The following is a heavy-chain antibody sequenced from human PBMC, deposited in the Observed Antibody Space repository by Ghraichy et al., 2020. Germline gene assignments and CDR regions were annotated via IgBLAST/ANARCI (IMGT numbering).Heavy chain of an antibody. J-gene: IGHJ5*02. V-gene: IGHV4-4*07. Sequence: SETLSLTCTVSGGSISSYYWSWIRQPAGKGLEWIGCIYTSGSTNYNPSLKSRVTMSVDTSKNQFSLKLSSVTAADTAVYYCARAGVYYYGSGSYSSWFDPWGQGTLVTVSS. CDR3: ARAGVYYYGSGSYSSWFDP. CDR2: IYTSGST. D-gene: IGHD3-10*01. CDR1: GGSISSYY.